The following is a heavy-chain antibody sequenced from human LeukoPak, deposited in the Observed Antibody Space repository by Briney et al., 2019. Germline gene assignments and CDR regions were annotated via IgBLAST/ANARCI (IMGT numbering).Heavy chain of an antibody. D-gene: IGHD2-2*01. Sequence: ASVKVSCKASGYTFANYGITWVRQAPGQGLEWMGWISAYHGITNYAQKLPGRVTMTTDTSTSTAYMELRSLRSDDTAVFYCARDLALYCSTTSCQDAFDIWGQGTMVTVSS. J-gene: IGHJ3*02. V-gene: IGHV1-18*01. CDR3: ARDLALYCSTTSCQDAFDI. CDR1: GYTFANYG. CDR2: ISAYHGIT.